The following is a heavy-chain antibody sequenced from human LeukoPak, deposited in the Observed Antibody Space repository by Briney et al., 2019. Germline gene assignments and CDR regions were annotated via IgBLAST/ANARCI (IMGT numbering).Heavy chain of an antibody. CDR3: ARGRGWLPAY. V-gene: IGHV4-59*01. CDR1: GFSLSDFT. J-gene: IGHJ4*02. CDR2: IYSSGST. D-gene: IGHD5-12*01. Sequence: PGGSLRLSCVASGFSLSDFTMNWIRQPPGKGLEWIGHIYSSGSTNYNPSLKSRVTISVDTSKNQFSLKLNSVTAADTAVYYCARGRGWLPAYWGQGTLVTVSS.